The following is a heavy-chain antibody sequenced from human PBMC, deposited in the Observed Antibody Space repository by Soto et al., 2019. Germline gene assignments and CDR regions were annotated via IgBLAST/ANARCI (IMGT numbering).Heavy chain of an antibody. Sequence: PSETLSLTCTVSGGSISSGGYYWSWIRQHPGKGLEWIGYIYYSGSTYYNPSLKSRVTISVDTSKNQFSLKLSSVTAADTAVYYCASMYYGSGSYRFYYYYGMDVRGQGTTVT. CDR1: GGSISSGGYY. D-gene: IGHD3-10*01. CDR3: ASMYYGSGSYRFYYYYGMDV. V-gene: IGHV4-31*03. J-gene: IGHJ6*02. CDR2: IYYSGST.